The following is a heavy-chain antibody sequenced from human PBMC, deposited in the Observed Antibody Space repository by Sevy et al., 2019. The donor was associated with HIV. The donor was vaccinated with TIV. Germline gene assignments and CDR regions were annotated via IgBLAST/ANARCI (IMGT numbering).Heavy chain of an antibody. J-gene: IGHJ6*02. CDR2: ISAYNGNT. V-gene: IGHV1-18*01. Sequence: ASVKVSCKASGYTFTSYGITWVRQAPGQGLEWMGWISAYNGNTNYAQTLQGRVTMTTDTSTSTAYMELRSLRSDDTAVYYCARDLRVLSSYYDILTGYPYYYGMDVWGQGTTVTVSS. D-gene: IGHD3-9*01. CDR3: ARDLRVLSSYYDILTGYPYYYGMDV. CDR1: GYTFTSYG.